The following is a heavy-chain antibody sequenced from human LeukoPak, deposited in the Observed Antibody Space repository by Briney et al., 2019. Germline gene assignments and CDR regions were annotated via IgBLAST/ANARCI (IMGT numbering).Heavy chain of an antibody. D-gene: IGHD6-6*01. J-gene: IGHJ5*02. CDR3: ARAPSIVARIPRYNWFDP. Sequence: ASVKVSCKASGYTFTSYDINWVRQATGQGLEWMGWMNPNSGNTGYAQKFQGRVTMTRNTSISTAYMELSSLRSEDTAVYYCARAPSIVARIPRYNWFDPWGEGTVVTVSS. CDR1: GYTFTSYD. CDR2: MNPNSGNT. V-gene: IGHV1-8*01.